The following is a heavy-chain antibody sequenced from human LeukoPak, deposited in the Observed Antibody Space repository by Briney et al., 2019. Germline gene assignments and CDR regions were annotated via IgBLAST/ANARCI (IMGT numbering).Heavy chain of an antibody. CDR1: GYTFTSYG. J-gene: IGHJ6*03. D-gene: IGHD3-10*01. Sequence: ASVKVSCKASGYTFTSYGISWVRQAPGQGLEWMGWISAYNGNTNYAQKLQGRVTMTTDTSTSTAYMELRSLRSDDTAVYYCARDGGSGSYAPAYYYYYMDVWGKGTTVTVSS. CDR2: ISAYNGNT. V-gene: IGHV1-18*01. CDR3: ARDGGSGSYAPAYYYYYMDV.